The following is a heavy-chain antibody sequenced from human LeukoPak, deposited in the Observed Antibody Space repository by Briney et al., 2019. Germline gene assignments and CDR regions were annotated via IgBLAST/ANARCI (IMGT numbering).Heavy chain of an antibody. Sequence: GASVKVSCKASGYTFTSYAMHWVRQAPGQRLEWMGWINAGNGNTKYSQEFQGRVTITRDTSASTAYMELSSLRSEDMAVYYCARNYDSSGYALDYWGQGTLVTASS. V-gene: IGHV1-3*03. CDR1: GYTFTSYA. J-gene: IGHJ4*02. CDR3: ARNYDSSGYALDY. D-gene: IGHD3-22*01. CDR2: INAGNGNT.